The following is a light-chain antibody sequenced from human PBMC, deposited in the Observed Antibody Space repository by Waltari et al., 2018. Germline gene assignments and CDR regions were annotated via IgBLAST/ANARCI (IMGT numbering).Light chain of an antibody. J-gene: IGLJ1*01. Sequence: QSALTQPASVSGSPGPSITISCTGTTSDVGGYDYVSWYQQHPGKAPKLMIYDVSYRPSGVSNRFSGSKSGNTASLTISGLQDEDEADYYCTSYTSSGTCVFGSGTKVTVL. V-gene: IGLV2-14*03. CDR3: TSYTSSGTCV. CDR1: TSDVGGYDY. CDR2: DVS.